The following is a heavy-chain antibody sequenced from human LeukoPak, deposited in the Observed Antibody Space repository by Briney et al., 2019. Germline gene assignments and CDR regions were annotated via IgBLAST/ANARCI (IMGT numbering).Heavy chain of an antibody. CDR3: ARRRMVRGVIRYYYYYMDV. D-gene: IGHD3-10*01. CDR2: INHSGST. J-gene: IGHJ6*03. Sequence: SETLSLTCSVSGASISSHYWSWIRQPPGKGLEWIGEINHSGSTNHNPSLKSRVTISVDTSKNQFSLKLSSVTAADTAVYYCARRRMVRGVIRYYYYYMDVWGKGTTVTISS. CDR1: GASISSHY. V-gene: IGHV4-34*01.